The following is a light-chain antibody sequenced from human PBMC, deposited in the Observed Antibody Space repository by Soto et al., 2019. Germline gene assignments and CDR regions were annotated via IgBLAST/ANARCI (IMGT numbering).Light chain of an antibody. J-gene: IGKJ4*01. CDR3: QQYGSSPS. Sequence: EIVLTQSPATLSFSPGERATLSCSASQSVSSKYLAWYQQKPGQAPRLLIYGASNRATGIADRFSGSGSGTDFTITISRLEPEDFAEYYCQQYGSSPSFGGGTKVDIK. CDR1: QSVSSKY. V-gene: IGKV3-20*01. CDR2: GAS.